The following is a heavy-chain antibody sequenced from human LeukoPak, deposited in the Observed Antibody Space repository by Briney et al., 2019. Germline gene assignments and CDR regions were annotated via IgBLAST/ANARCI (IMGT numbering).Heavy chain of an antibody. J-gene: IGHJ3*02. V-gene: IGHV3-64D*06. CDR2: ISINGGST. Sequence: GGSLRLSCSASGFTFSSYAMHWVRQAPGKGLKYVSGISINGGSTDYADSVKGRFTISRDNSKNTVYLQMSSLRAEDTAVYYCVKESRVVRGVIMDAFDMWGQGTMVTVSS. CDR3: VKESRVVRGVIMDAFDM. D-gene: IGHD3-10*01. CDR1: GFTFSSYA.